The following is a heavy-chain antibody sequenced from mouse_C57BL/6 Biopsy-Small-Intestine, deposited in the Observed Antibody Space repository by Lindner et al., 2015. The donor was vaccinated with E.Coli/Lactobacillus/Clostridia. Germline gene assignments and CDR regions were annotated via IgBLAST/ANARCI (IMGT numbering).Heavy chain of an antibody. CDR2: IIPIFGTA. D-gene: IGHD1-1*01. V-gene: IGHV1-81*01. Sequence: SVKVSCKASGGTFSSYAISWVRQAPGQGLEWMGGIIPIFGTANYAQKFQGRVTITADESTSTAYIELSSPRSEDTAVYYCARAYRGYSSGWYYYYGMDVWGQGTTVTVSS. CDR1: GGTFSSYA. J-gene: IGHJ1*01. CDR3: ARAYRGYSSGWYYYYGMDV.